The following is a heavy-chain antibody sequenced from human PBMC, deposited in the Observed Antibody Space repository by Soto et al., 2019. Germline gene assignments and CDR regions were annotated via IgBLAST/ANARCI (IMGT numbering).Heavy chain of an antibody. CDR3: AGDFLEVAATPWRFDY. D-gene: IGHD2-15*01. Sequence: GPSVKFSCKASGYTFTSYGISWVRQAPGQGLEWMGWISAYNGNTNYAQKLQGRVTMTTDTSTSTAYMELRSLRSDDTAVYYCAGDFLEVAATPWRFDYWGQGTLVTVSS. V-gene: IGHV1-18*04. CDR2: ISAYNGNT. J-gene: IGHJ4*02. CDR1: GYTFTSYG.